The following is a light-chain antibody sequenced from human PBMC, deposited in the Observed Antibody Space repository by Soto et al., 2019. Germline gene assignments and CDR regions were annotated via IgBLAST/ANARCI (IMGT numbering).Light chain of an antibody. CDR2: RNN. Sequence: QSVLTQPPSASGTPGQGVTISCSGSSSNIGRNTVNWYQQLPGTAPTLLIYRNNQRPSGVPDRFSGSKSGTSASLAISGLQSEDEADYYCQSYGTNSQVFGGGTKVTVL. CDR3: QSYGTNSQV. V-gene: IGLV1-44*01. CDR1: SSNIGRNT. J-gene: IGLJ3*02.